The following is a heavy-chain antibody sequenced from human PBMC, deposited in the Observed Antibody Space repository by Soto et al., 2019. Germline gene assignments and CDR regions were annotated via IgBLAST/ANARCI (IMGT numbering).Heavy chain of an antibody. V-gene: IGHV3-23*01. Sequence: VGSLRLSCAASGFTFTDYALSWVRQAPGKGLEWVATISGIGGSTYLADSVKGRLSISRDNSKNTVSLLMNSLRAEDTAVYFCARGSSGYISSWYYFDYWGRGTLVTVS. CDR3: ARGSSGYISSWYYFDY. J-gene: IGHJ4*02. D-gene: IGHD6-13*01. CDR2: ISGIGGST. CDR1: GFTFTDYA.